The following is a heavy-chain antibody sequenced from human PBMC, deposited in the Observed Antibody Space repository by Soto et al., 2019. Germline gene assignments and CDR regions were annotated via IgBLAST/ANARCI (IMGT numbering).Heavy chain of an antibody. V-gene: IGHV3-30-3*01. CDR2: ISYDGINK. D-gene: IGHD6-19*01. CDR3: ARDYKICSYNSGCLPHAFDI. Sequence: QVQLVESGGGVVQPGRSLRLSCTTSGFTFSSYALHWVRQAPGKGLEWGAVISYDGINKYYADSVKGRFTIYGGSSRNTVYLKMSSLRAEDTAVYYCARDYKICSYNSGCLPHAFDIWGQGTMVTVSS. J-gene: IGHJ3*02. CDR1: GFTFSSYA.